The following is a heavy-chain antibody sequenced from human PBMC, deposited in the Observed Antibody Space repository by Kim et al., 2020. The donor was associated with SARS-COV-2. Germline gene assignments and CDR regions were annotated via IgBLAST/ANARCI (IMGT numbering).Heavy chain of an antibody. CDR2: ISGSGGST. CDR1: GFTFSSYA. D-gene: IGHD6-19*01. Sequence: GGSLRLSCAASGFTFSSYAMSWVRQAPGKGLEWVSAISGSGGSTYYADSVKGRFTISRDNSKNTLYLQINSLRAEDTAVYYCAKDYEVAQQWLVPVDFQHWGQGTLVTVSS. V-gene: IGHV3-23*01. CDR3: AKDYEVAQQWLVPVDFQH. J-gene: IGHJ1*01.